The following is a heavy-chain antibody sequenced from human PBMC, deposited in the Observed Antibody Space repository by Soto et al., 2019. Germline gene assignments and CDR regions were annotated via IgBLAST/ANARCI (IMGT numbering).Heavy chain of an antibody. CDR2: IVRDGSNK. J-gene: IGHJ3*02. Sequence: PGGSLRLSCAASGFTFSRYGFHWVRQAPGKGLEWVAVIVRDGSNKYHADSGEGRFTISRDNSKDTLYLQMNSLRAEDTAVYYCARDDAFQNENGFDIWGQGTMVTVSS. V-gene: IGHV3-33*01. CDR3: ARDDAFQNENGFDI. CDR1: GFTFSRYG. D-gene: IGHD1-1*01.